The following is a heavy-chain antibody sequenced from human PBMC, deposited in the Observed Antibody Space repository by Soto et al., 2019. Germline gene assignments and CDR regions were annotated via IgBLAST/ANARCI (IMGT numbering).Heavy chain of an antibody. CDR1: GGSILDSTYY. J-gene: IGHJ3*02. Sequence: SETLSLTCTVSGGSILDSTYYWAWIRQSPGKGLEWIGTTFYSGGTFYTPSLKSRVTMSVDTSKNQFSLKLSSVTAADTAVYYCARVWGYYYDSSGYDAFDIWGQGTMVT. CDR3: ARVWGYYYDSSGYDAFDI. D-gene: IGHD3-22*01. V-gene: IGHV4-39*07. CDR2: TFYSGGT.